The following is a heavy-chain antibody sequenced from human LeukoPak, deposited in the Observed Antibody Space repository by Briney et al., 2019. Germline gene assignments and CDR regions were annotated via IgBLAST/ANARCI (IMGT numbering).Heavy chain of an antibody. CDR3: ARVLHSSSWPYYYYYYYMDV. CDR2: ISAYNGNT. V-gene: IGHV1-18*01. CDR1: GYTFTSYG. Sequence: ASVKVSCKASGYTFTSYGISWVRQAPGQGLEWMGWISAYNGNTNYAQKLQGRVTMTTDTSTSTAYMELRSLRSDDTAVYYCARVLHSSSWPYYYYYYYMDVWGKGTTVTISS. D-gene: IGHD6-13*01. J-gene: IGHJ6*03.